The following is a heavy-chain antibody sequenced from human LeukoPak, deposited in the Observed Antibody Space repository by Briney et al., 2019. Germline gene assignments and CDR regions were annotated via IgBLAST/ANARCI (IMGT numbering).Heavy chain of an antibody. Sequence: GGSLRLSCAASGFAFSSFWMSWVRQAPGKGLEWVANIKQGGSEKHYVDSVKGRFTISRDDAKNSLYLQMSSLRAEDTAVYYCAREGQGYGGKDYWGQGTRVTVSS. CDR3: AREGQGYGGKDY. D-gene: IGHD1-26*01. CDR1: GFAFSSFW. CDR2: IKQGGSEK. V-gene: IGHV3-7*05. J-gene: IGHJ4*02.